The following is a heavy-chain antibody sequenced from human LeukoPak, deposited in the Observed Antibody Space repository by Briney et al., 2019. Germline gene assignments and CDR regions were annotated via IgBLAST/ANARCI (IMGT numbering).Heavy chain of an antibody. Sequence: QPGGPLRLSCAASGFTFTTYSMNWVRQAPGQGLEWLSHISSGTIAYADSVKGRFTISRDIGKNSLYLQMNNLRVEDTAVYYCARLRRNSDRSDFFYYYDHWGQGTLVTVSS. V-gene: IGHV3-48*01. D-gene: IGHD3-22*01. CDR1: GFTFTTYS. J-gene: IGHJ4*02. CDR2: ISSGTI. CDR3: ARLRRNSDRSDFFYYYDH.